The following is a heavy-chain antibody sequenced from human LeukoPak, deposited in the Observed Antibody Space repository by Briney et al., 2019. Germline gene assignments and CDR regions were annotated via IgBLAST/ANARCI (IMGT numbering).Heavy chain of an antibody. J-gene: IGHJ4*02. V-gene: IGHV3-30*02. D-gene: IGHD5-18*01. CDR1: GFTFSSYG. CDR2: IRYDGSNK. Sequence: PGGSLRLSCAASGFTFSSYGMHWVRQAPGKGLERVAFIRYDGSNKYYADSVKGRFTISRDNSKNTLYLQMNSLRAEDTAVYYCARGYSYVADFDYWGQGTLVTVSS. CDR3: ARGYSYVADFDY.